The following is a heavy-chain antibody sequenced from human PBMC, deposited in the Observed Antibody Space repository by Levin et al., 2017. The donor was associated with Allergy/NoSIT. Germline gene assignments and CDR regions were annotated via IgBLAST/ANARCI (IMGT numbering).Heavy chain of an antibody. D-gene: IGHD6-13*01. V-gene: IGHV3-23*01. CDR2: ISGSGGST. Sequence: LAGGSLRLSCAASGFTFSSYAMSWVRQAPGKGLEWVSAISGSGGSTYYADSVKGRFTISRDNSKNTLYLQMNSLRAEDTAVYYCAKDCGSSWYVHDAFDIWGQGTMVTVSS. CDR3: AKDCGSSWYVHDAFDI. CDR1: GFTFSSYA. J-gene: IGHJ3*02.